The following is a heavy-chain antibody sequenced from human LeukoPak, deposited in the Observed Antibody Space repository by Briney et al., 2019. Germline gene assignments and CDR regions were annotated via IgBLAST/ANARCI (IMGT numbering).Heavy chain of an antibody. CDR2: ICAYNGNT. V-gene: IGHV1-18*01. CDR3: ARGVDTAMVTNYFDY. Sequence: GASVKVSCKASGYTFTSYGISWVRQAPGQGLEWMGWICAYNGNTNYAQKLQGRVTMTTDTSTSTAYMELRSLRSDDTAVYYCARGVDTAMVTNYFDYWGQGTLVTVSS. D-gene: IGHD5-18*01. J-gene: IGHJ4*02. CDR1: GYTFTSYG.